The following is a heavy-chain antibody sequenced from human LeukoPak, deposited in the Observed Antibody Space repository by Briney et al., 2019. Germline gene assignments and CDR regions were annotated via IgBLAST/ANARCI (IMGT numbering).Heavy chain of an antibody. Sequence: GGSLRLSCAASGFTFSSYEMNWVRQAPGKGLEWVSYISSSGSTVYYADSVKGRFTISRDNAKNSLYLQMNSLRAEDTAVYYCAELGITMIGGVWGKGTTVTISS. J-gene: IGHJ6*04. CDR2: ISSSGSTV. CDR3: AELGITMIGGV. V-gene: IGHV3-48*03. D-gene: IGHD3-10*02. CDR1: GFTFSSYE.